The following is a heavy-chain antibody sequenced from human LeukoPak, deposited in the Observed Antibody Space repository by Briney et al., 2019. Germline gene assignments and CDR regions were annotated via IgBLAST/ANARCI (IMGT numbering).Heavy chain of an antibody. CDR2: ISSSGSTI. V-gene: IGHV3-48*04. CDR1: GFTFSSYS. Sequence: PGGSLRLSCAASGFTFSSYSMNWVRQAPGKGLEWVSYISSSGSTIYYADSVKGRFTISRDNAKNSLYLQMNSLRAEDTAVYYCARHSSGWYPYDYWGQGTLVTVSS. J-gene: IGHJ4*02. D-gene: IGHD6-19*01. CDR3: ARHSSGWYPYDY.